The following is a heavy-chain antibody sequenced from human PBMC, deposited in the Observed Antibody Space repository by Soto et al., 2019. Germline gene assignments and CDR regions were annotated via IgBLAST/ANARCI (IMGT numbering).Heavy chain of an antibody. D-gene: IGHD3-10*01. CDR2: IYHSGST. V-gene: IGHV4-30-2*01. CDR1: GGSISSGGYS. J-gene: IGHJ4*02. CDR3: AREVRGRKIFDY. Sequence: ASETLSLTCAVSGGSISSGGYSWSWIRQPPGKGLEWIGYIYHSGSTYYNPSLKSRVTISVDRSKSQFSLKLSSVTAADTAVYSCAREVRGRKIFDYWGQGALVPVSS.